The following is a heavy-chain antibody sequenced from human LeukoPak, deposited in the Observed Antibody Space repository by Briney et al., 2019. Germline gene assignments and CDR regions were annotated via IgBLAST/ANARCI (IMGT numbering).Heavy chain of an antibody. D-gene: IGHD5-18*01. CDR2: IIPIFGTA. V-gene: IGHV1-69*05. CDR1: GGTFSSYA. Sequence: SVKVSCKASGGTFSSYAISWVRQAPGQGLEWMGGIIPIFGTANYAQKFQGRVTITTDESTSTAYMELSSLRSEDTAVYYCAREGRDTAMASAGWFDPWGQGTLVIVSS. J-gene: IGHJ5*02. CDR3: AREGRDTAMASAGWFDP.